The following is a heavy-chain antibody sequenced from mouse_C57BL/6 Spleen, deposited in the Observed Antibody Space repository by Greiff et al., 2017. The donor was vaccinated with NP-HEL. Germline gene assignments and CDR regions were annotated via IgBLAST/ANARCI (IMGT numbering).Heavy chain of an antibody. V-gene: IGHV5-17*01. CDR3: ARPVPYFDY. CDR2: LSSGSSTI. D-gene: IGHD5-1*01. Sequence: EVKLMESGGGLVKPGGSLKLSCAASGFTFSDYGMHWVRQAPEKGLEWVAYLSSGSSTIYYADTVKGRFTISRDNAKNTLFLQMTSLRSEDTAMYYCARPVPYFDYWGQGTTLTVSS. CDR1: GFTFSDYG. J-gene: IGHJ2*01.